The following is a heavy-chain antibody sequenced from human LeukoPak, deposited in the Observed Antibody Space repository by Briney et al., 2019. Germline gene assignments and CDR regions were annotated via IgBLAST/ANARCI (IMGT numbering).Heavy chain of an antibody. CDR1: GFSFSSYA. CDR2: ISGDGGST. Sequence: GGSLRLSCAASGFSFSSYAMHWVRQAPGEGLEWVSLISGDGGSTYYADSVKGRFTISRDNSKNTLYLQMNSLRAEDTAVYYCAKTYSGYDWGLDYWGQGTLVTVSS. V-gene: IGHV3-23*01. CDR3: AKTYSGYDWGLDY. J-gene: IGHJ4*02. D-gene: IGHD5-12*01.